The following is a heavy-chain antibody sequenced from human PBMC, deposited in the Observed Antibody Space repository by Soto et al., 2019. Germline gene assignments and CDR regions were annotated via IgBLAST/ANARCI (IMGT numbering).Heavy chain of an antibody. V-gene: IGHV3-30*18. CDR3: AKDRDRGIYYYYGMDV. J-gene: IGHJ6*02. Sequence: PGGSLRLSCAASGFTFSSYGMHWVRQAPGKGLEWVAVISYDGSNKYYADSVKGRFTISRDNSKNTLYLQMSSLRAEDTAVYYCAKDRDRGIYYYYGMDVWGQGTTVTVSS. CDR1: GFTFSSYG. D-gene: IGHD1-26*01. CDR2: ISYDGSNK.